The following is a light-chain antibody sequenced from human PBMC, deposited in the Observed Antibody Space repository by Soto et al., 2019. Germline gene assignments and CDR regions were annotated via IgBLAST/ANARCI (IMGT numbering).Light chain of an antibody. CDR1: QDISHY. V-gene: IGKV1-33*01. J-gene: IGKJ4*01. CDR2: DAS. Sequence: DIQMTQSPSSLSASVGDRVSITCQASQDISHYLNWYQQKPGKAPTLLIYDASNLETGVPSRFSGGGSGTDFTFTISSLQPEDIATYYCQQYDNLPFTFGGGTKVKIK. CDR3: QQYDNLPFT.